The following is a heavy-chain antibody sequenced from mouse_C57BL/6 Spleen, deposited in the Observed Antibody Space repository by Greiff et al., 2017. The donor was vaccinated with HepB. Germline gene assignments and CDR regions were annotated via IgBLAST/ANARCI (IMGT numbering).Heavy chain of an antibody. CDR2: IDPSDSYT. CDR3: ARGYDYDYAMDY. Sequence: VQLQQPGAELVKPGASVKLSCKASGYTFTSYWMQWVKQRPGQGLEWIGEIDPSDSYTNYNQKFKGKATLTVDTSSSTAYMQLSSLTAEDSAVYYCARGYDYDYAMDYWGQGTSVTVSS. J-gene: IGHJ4*01. V-gene: IGHV1-50*01. CDR1: GYTFTSYW. D-gene: IGHD2-4*01.